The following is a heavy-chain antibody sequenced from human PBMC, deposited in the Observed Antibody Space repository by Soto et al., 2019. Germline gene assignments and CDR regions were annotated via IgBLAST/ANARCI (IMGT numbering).Heavy chain of an antibody. Sequence: EVQLVESGGGLVQPGRSLRLSCAASGFTFDDYAMHWVRQAPGKGLEWVSGISWNSGSIGYADSVKGRFTISRDNAKNSLYLQMNSLRAEDTALYYCAGYCSSISCSYDYYMDVWGKGTTVTVSS. CDR1: GFTFDDYA. CDR3: AGYCSSISCSYDYYMDV. CDR2: ISWNSGSI. V-gene: IGHV3-9*01. D-gene: IGHD2-2*03. J-gene: IGHJ6*03.